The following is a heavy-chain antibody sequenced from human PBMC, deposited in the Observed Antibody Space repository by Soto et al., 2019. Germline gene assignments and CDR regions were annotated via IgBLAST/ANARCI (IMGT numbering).Heavy chain of an antibody. CDR1: GFTFSSYA. Sequence: EVQLLESGGGLVQPGESLRLSCAASGFTFSSYAMSWVRQAPGKGLEWVSTISGSGGSTHYADSVKDQFTISRDNSKNMLYLQVNSLRAEDTAVYYCAKSIVAVAGPVDYWGQGTLVTVSS. V-gene: IGHV3-23*01. CDR2: ISGSGGST. CDR3: AKSIVAVAGPVDY. J-gene: IGHJ4*02. D-gene: IGHD6-19*01.